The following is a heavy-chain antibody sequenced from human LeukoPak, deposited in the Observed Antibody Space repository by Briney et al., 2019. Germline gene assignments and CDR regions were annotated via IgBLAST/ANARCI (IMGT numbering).Heavy chain of an antibody. Sequence: ASVKVSCKASGYTYITYAIYAIHWVRQAPGQRLEWMGWINAGNGNTKYSQKLQGRVTITWDTSASTAYLELSNLRSEDTSVYYCASGDLGYCSSTSCPTRGNAFDVWGQGTMVIVSS. V-gene: IGHV1-3*01. J-gene: IGHJ3*01. CDR2: INAGNGNT. CDR1: GYTYITYAIYA. D-gene: IGHD2-2*01. CDR3: ASGDLGYCSSTSCPTRGNAFDV.